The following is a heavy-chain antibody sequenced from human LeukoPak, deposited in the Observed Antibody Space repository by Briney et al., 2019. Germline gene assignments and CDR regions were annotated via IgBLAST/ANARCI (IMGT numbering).Heavy chain of an antibody. CDR2: ISFDGTNK. J-gene: IGHJ4*02. CDR3: AKGGGTGYSSSWFSN. CDR1: GFTFSSYG. V-gene: IGHV3-30*18. Sequence: GGSLRLSCAASGFTFSSYGMHWVRQAPGKGLEWVAVISFDGTNKFYADSVKGRFSISRDNSKNTLYLQMNSLRAEDTALYYCAKGGGTGYSSSWFSNWGQGTLVTVSS. D-gene: IGHD6-13*01.